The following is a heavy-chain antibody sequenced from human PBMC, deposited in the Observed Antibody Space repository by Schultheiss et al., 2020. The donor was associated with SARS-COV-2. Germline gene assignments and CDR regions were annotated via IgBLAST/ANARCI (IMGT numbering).Heavy chain of an antibody. CDR1: GFTFSSYG. CDR2: ISGSGGTI. D-gene: IGHD6-19*01. CDR3: APSSSSGWYYFDY. Sequence: GGSLRLSCAASGFTFSSYGMFWVRQTPDKGLEWVSAISGSGGTIYYADSLKGRFTISRDNAKNSLYLQMNSLRAEDTAVYYCAPSSSSGWYYFDYWGQGTLVTVSS. V-gene: IGHV3-48*04. J-gene: IGHJ4*02.